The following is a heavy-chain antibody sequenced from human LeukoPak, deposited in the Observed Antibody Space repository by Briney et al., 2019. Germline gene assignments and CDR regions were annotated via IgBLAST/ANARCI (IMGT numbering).Heavy chain of an antibody. D-gene: IGHD3-9*01. CDR3: AQILVILDPLFDY. CDR1: GFTFSSYA. Sequence: GGPLRLSCAASGFTFSSYAMSWVRQAPGKGLEWVSAISGSGGSTYYADSVKGRFTISRDNSKNTLYLQMNSLRAEDTAVYYCAQILVILDPLFDYWGQGTLVTVSS. V-gene: IGHV3-23*01. J-gene: IGHJ4*02. CDR2: ISGSGGST.